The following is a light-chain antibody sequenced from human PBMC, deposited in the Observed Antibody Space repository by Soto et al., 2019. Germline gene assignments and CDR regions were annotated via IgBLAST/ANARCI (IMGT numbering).Light chain of an antibody. Sequence: DIHMTQSPPSLSASVGDRVTITCRASQGISNYLAWYQQKPGKVPKLLIYAASTLQSGVPSRFSGSVSATDFTLTISSLQPEDVATYYCQKYNSAPRTFGPGTKVDIK. CDR1: QGISNY. CDR3: QKYNSAPRT. J-gene: IGKJ3*01. CDR2: AAS. V-gene: IGKV1-27*01.